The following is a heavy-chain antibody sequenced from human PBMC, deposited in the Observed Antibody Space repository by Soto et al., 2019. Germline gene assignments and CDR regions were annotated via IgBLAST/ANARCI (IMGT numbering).Heavy chain of an antibody. CDR3: ARQQLLPFYYALDV. D-gene: IGHD1-26*01. J-gene: IGHJ6*02. Sequence: QVQLQESGPGLVKPSDTLSLTCTVSGGSISGYYWSWIRQSPGKGLEYIGYIYYRGSTNYNSSLKSRVTMSVDTSRNQFSLKLNSVTAADTAVYYCARQQLLPFYYALDVWGQGTPVTVSS. V-gene: IGHV4-59*07. CDR1: GGSISGYY. CDR2: IYYRGST.